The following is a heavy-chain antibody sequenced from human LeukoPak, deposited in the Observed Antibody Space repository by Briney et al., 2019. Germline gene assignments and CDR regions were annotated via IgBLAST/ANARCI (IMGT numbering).Heavy chain of an antibody. CDR1: GFTFSSYS. J-gene: IGHJ4*02. Sequence: QPGGSLRLSCAASGFTFSSYSMNWLRQAPGKGLEWVSYISSSSSTIYYADSVKGRFTISRDNAKNSLYLQMNSLRAEDTAVYYCARTTDYGDYELDYWGQGTLVTVSS. D-gene: IGHD4-17*01. V-gene: IGHV3-48*01. CDR3: ARTTDYGDYELDY. CDR2: ISSSSSTI.